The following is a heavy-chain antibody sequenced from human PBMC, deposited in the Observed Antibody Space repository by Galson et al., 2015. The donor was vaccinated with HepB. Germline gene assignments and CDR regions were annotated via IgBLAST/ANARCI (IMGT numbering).Heavy chain of an antibody. V-gene: IGHV1-69*13. D-gene: IGHD2-15*01. CDR2: IIPIFGTA. CDR3: ATQSYCSGGSCYPYGMDV. J-gene: IGHJ6*02. Sequence: SVKVSRKASGGTFSSYAISWVRQAPGQGLEWMGGIIPIFGTANYARKFQGRVTITADESTSTAYMELSSLRSEDTAVYYCATQSYCSGGSCYPYGMDVWGQGTTVTVSS. CDR1: GGTFSSYA.